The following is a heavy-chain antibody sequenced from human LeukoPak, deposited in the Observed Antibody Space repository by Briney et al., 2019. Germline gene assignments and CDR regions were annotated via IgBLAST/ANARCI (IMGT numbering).Heavy chain of an antibody. D-gene: IGHD5-12*01. Sequence: SETLSLTCAVYGGSFSGYYRSWIRQPPGKGLEWIGEINHSGSTNYNPSLKSRVTISVDTSKNQFSLKLSSVTAADTAVYYCARGYSGYDFDYWGQGTLVTVSS. V-gene: IGHV4-34*01. CDR1: GGSFSGYY. J-gene: IGHJ4*02. CDR3: ARGYSGYDFDY. CDR2: INHSGST.